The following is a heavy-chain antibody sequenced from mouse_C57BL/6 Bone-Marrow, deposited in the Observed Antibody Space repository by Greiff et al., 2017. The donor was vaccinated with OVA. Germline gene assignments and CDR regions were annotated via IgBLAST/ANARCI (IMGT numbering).Heavy chain of an antibody. CDR3: ARIGYRGGYYVD. V-gene: IGHV1-64*01. CDR2: IHPNSGST. CDR1: GYTFTSYW. D-gene: IGHD2-3*01. Sequence: QVQLQQPGAELVKPGASVKLSCKASGYTFTSYWMHWVKQRPGQGLEWIGMIHPNSGSTNYNEKFKSKATLTVDKSSSTAYMQLSSLTSEDSAVYYCARIGYRGGYYVDWGQGTLVTVSA. J-gene: IGHJ3*01.